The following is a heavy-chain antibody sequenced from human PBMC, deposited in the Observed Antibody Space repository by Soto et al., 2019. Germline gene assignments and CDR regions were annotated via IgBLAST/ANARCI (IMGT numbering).Heavy chain of an antibody. CDR3: AKGVVDGVDYYYGMDV. J-gene: IGHJ6*02. Sequence: AGGSLRLSCAASGFTFTIYAMTWVRQAPGKGLEWVSTISGPGGSTYYADSVKGRFSISRDNSKNMLYLQMNSLRAEDTAVYYCAKGVVDGVDYYYGMDVWGQGTRVTVSS. CDR1: GFTFTIYA. D-gene: IGHD6-19*01. V-gene: IGHV3-23*01. CDR2: ISGPGGST.